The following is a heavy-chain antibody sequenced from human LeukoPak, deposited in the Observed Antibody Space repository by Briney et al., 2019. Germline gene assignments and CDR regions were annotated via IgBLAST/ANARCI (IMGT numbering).Heavy chain of an antibody. CDR3: ARATGSGYFYDAFDI. CDR2: IIPIFGTA. CDR1: GGTFSSYA. V-gene: IGHV1-69*01. J-gene: IGHJ3*02. D-gene: IGHD3-22*01. Sequence: SVKVSCKASGGTFSSYAISWVRQAPGQGLEWMGGIIPIFGTANYAQRFQGRVTITADESTSTAYMELSSLRSEDTAVYYCARATGSGYFYDAFDIWGQGTMVTVSS.